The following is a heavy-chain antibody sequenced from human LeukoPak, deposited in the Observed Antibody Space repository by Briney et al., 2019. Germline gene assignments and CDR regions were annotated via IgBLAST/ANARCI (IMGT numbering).Heavy chain of an antibody. CDR1: GYTFTGYG. CDR2: ISAYNGNT. Sequence: ASVKVSCKASGYTFTGYGITWVRQAPGQGLEWMGWISAYNGNTNYAQKFQGRVTMTTETSTRTAYMELRSLRPDDAAVYYCARIDLAYGSGTYYSSYFEYWGQGTLVTVSS. CDR3: ARIDLAYGSGTYYSSYFEY. J-gene: IGHJ4*02. V-gene: IGHV1-18*01. D-gene: IGHD3-10*01.